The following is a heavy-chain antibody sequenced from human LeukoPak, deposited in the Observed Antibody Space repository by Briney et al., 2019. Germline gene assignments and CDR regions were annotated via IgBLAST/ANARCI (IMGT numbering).Heavy chain of an antibody. CDR3: ARDLGWNYGVYYFDY. CDR2: ISAYNGNT. V-gene: IGHV1-18*04. Sequence: ASVKVSCKASGYTFTGYYMHWVRQAPGQGLEWMGWISAYNGNTNYAQKLQGRVTMTTDTSTSTAYMELRSLRSDDTAVYYCARDLGWNYGVYYFDYWGQGTLVTVSS. CDR1: GYTFTGYY. D-gene: IGHD1-7*01. J-gene: IGHJ4*02.